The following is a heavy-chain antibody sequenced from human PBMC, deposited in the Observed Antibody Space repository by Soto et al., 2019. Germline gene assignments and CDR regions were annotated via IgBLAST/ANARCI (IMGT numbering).Heavy chain of an antibody. Sequence: APGKGLEWVSGISWDSNTIDYADSVKGRFSVSRDNAKNSLYLQMNSLRPEDTAFYYCTQYGQHNCFGPWGEGTLVT. J-gene: IGHJ5*02. V-gene: IGHV3-9*01. CDR3: TQYGQHNCFGP. CDR2: ISWDSNTI.